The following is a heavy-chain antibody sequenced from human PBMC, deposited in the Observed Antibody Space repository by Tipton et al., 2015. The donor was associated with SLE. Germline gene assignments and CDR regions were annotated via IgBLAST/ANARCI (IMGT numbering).Heavy chain of an antibody. J-gene: IGHJ6*03. V-gene: IGHV4-61*02. D-gene: IGHD3-9*01. CDR3: ARDKGSPTGYYYYMDV. Sequence: LRLSCTVSGASINSGTYYWNWIRHPAGKGLEWIGRIYTSGATNYSPSFESRITMSLDMSKNQFSLKLSSVTAADTAVYYCARDKGSPTGYYYYMDVWGKGTTVTVSS. CDR2: IYTSGAT. CDR1: GASINSGTYY.